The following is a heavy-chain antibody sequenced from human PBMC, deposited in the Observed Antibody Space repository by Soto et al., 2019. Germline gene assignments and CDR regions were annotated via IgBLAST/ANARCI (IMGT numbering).Heavy chain of an antibody. D-gene: IGHD1-7*01. CDR2: MNPNSGNT. J-gene: IGHJ5*02. CDR3: ARERTGNTSNWFDP. Sequence: QVQLVQSGAEVKKPGASVKVSCKASGYTFTSYDINWVRQATGHGLERMGWMNPNSGNTVYAQKFQGRGTMTRDTSISTAYMELSMLRSADTAVYYCARERTGNTSNWFDPWGQGTLVTVSS. V-gene: IGHV1-8*01. CDR1: GYTFTSYD.